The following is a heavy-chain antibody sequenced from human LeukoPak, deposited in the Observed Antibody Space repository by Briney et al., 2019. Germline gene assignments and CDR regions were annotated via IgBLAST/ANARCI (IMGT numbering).Heavy chain of an antibody. CDR2: ISSEGSSI. V-gene: IGHV3-74*01. CDR3: ARTWFYDY. CDR1: GFTFSSYW. Sequence: GGSLRLSCAASGFTFSSYWMHWVHQAPGKGLVWVSRISSEGSSISYADSVKGRFTISRDNAKNTLYLQMNSLRAEDTAVYYCARTWFYDYWGQGTLVTVSS. J-gene: IGHJ4*02. D-gene: IGHD3-10*01.